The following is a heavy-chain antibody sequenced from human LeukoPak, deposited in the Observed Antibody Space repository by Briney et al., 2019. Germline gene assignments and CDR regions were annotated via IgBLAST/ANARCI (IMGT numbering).Heavy chain of an antibody. Sequence: PGGSLRLSCTVSGFTFRDYALSWFRQAPAKGLEWVAVISYDGSNKYYADSVKGRFTISRDNSKNTVYLQMNSLRDEDTAVYYCAKQRDAFDIWGQGTMVTVSS. V-gene: IGHV3-30*18. J-gene: IGHJ3*02. CDR2: ISYDGSNK. CDR3: AKQRDAFDI. CDR1: GFTFRDYA.